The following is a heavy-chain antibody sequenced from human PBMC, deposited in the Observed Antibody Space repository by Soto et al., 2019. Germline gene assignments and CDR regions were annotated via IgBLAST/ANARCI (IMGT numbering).Heavy chain of an antibody. CDR3: ARELLAANY. CDR1: GYTFTSSY. V-gene: IGHV1-46*01. J-gene: IGHJ4*01. CDR2: INPNGGST. D-gene: IGHD2-15*01. Sequence: QVHLVQSGAEVNKPGDSVKLSCKASGYTFTSSYLHWVRQAPGQGLEWVAIINPNGGSTNYAQEFQGRVTVTRDTSTSTVFMELSSLHSDDTAVYYCARELLAANYWGHGNLFTGSS.